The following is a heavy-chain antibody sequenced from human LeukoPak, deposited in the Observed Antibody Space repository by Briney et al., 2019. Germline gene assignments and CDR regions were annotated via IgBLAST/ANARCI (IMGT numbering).Heavy chain of an antibody. CDR3: ARAGRIAAAGTPAPYGMDV. D-gene: IGHD6-13*01. V-gene: IGHV1-69*13. Sequence: SVKVSCKASGGTFSSYAISWVRQAPGQGLEWMGGIIPIFGTANYAQKFQGRVTITADESTSTAYMELSSLRSEGTAVYYCARAGRIAAAGTPAPYGMDVWGKGTTVTVSS. CDR2: IIPIFGTA. J-gene: IGHJ6*04. CDR1: GGTFSSYA.